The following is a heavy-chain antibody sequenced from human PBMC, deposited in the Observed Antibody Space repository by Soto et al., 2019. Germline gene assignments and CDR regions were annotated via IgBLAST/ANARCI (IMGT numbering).Heavy chain of an antibody. D-gene: IGHD4-17*01. CDR1: GFTVSSNY. CDR3: ARGVDGRTIWYGDYVGLIDY. J-gene: IGHJ4*02. CDR2: IYSGGST. Sequence: EVQLVESGGGLVQPGGSLRLSCAASGFTVSSNYMSWVRQAPGKGLEWVSVIYSGGSTYYADSVKGRFTISRDNSKNTLYLQMNSLRAEDTAVYYCARGVDGRTIWYGDYVGLIDYWGQGTLVTVSS. V-gene: IGHV3-66*01.